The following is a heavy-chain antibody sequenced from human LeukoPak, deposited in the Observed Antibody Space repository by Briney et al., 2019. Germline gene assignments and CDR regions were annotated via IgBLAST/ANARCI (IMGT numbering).Heavy chain of an antibody. CDR3: AKDISSSWSFSYYYYGMDV. D-gene: IGHD6-13*01. V-gene: IGHV3-30*18. CDR2: ISYDGSNK. J-gene: IGHJ6*02. Sequence: GGSLRLSCAASGFTVSSNYVNWVRQAPGKGLEWVAVISYDGSNKYYADSVKGRFTISRDNSKNTLYLQMNSLRAEDTAVYYCAKDISSSWSFSYYYYGMDVWGQGTTVTVSS. CDR1: GFTVSSNY.